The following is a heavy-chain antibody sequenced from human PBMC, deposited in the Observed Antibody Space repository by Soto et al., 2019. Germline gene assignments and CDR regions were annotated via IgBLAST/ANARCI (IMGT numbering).Heavy chain of an antibody. V-gene: IGHV4-59*01. Sequence: PSETLSLTCTVSGGSISSYYWSWIRQPPGKGLEWIGYIYYSGSTNYNPSLKSRVTISVDTSKNQFSLKLSSVTAADTAVYYCARDIVEYYDFWSGYLGSMDVWGQGTTVTVSS. CDR1: GGSISSYY. CDR3: ARDIVEYYDFWSGYLGSMDV. D-gene: IGHD3-3*01. J-gene: IGHJ6*02. CDR2: IYYSGST.